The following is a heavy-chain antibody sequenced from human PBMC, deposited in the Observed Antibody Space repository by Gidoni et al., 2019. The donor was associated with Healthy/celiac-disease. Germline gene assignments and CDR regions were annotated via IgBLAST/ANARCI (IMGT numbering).Heavy chain of an antibody. D-gene: IGHD6-6*01. Sequence: EVQLVESGGGLVQPERSLRLSCTASGFTFGDYAMSWFRQAPGKGLEWVGFIRSKAYGGTTEYAASVKGRFTISRDDSKSIAYLQMNSLKTEDTAVYYCTRASSLDAFDIWGQGTMVTVSS. CDR3: TRASSLDAFDI. J-gene: IGHJ3*02. CDR2: IRSKAYGGTT. V-gene: IGHV3-49*03. CDR1: GFTFGDYA.